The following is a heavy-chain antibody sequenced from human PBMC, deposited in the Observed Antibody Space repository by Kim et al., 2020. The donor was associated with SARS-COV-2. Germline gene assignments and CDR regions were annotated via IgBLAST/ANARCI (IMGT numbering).Heavy chain of an antibody. CDR2: IGTAGDT. Sequence: GGSLRLSCAASGFTFSSYDMHWVRQATGKGLEWVSAIGTAGDTYYPGSVKGRFTISRENAKNSLYLQMNSLRAGDTAVYYCARARTGGYFDRTYYFDYWGQGTLVTVSS. CDR3: ARARTGGYFDRTYYFDY. D-gene: IGHD3-9*01. V-gene: IGHV3-13*04. J-gene: IGHJ4*02. CDR1: GFTFSSYD.